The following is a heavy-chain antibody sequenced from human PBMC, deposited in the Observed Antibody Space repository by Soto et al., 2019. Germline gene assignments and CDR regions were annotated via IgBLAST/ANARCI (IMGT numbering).Heavy chain of an antibody. V-gene: IGHV4-4*07. J-gene: IGHJ5*02. D-gene: IGHD1-1*01. CDR3: VRDGTKTLRDWFDP. CDR1: GASISGYY. Sequence: QVQLQESGPGLVKPSETLSLTCTVSGASISGYYWSWIRKSAGKGLECIGRIYATGTTDYNPSLKSRVMLSVDTSKEQSSLRLRSVTAADAAVYYCVRDGTKTLRDWFDPWGQGISVTVSS. CDR2: IYATGTT.